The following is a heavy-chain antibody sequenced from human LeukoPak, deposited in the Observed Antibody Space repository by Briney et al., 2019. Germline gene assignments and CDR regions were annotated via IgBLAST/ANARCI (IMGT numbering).Heavy chain of an antibody. CDR3: TRVDRSPDY. Sequence: GASVKVSCKASGYTFTRYDINWVRQATGQGLEWTGWINLKSGNTGHSQKFQRRVTITRDTSISTVYLELSRLRSEDTALYFCTRVDRSPDYWGQRTLVTVSS. CDR2: INLKSGNT. CDR1: GYTFTRYD. D-gene: IGHD2-15*01. J-gene: IGHJ4*02. V-gene: IGHV1-8*03.